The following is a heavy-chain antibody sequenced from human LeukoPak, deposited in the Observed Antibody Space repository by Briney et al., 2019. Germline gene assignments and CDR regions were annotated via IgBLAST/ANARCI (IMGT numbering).Heavy chain of an antibody. CDR1: GGTFSSYA. D-gene: IGHD4-17*01. CDR2: IIPIFGTA. Sequence: SSVKVSCKASGGTFSSYAISWVRQAPGQGLELMGGIIPIFGTANYAQKFQGRVTITADESTSTAYMELSSLRSEDTAVYYCATNKGQYGDYSNWFDPWGQGTLVTVSS. J-gene: IGHJ5*02. V-gene: IGHV1-69*01. CDR3: ATNKGQYGDYSNWFDP.